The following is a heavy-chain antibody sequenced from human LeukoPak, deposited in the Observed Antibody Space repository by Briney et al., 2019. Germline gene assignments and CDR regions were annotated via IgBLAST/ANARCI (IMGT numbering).Heavy chain of an antibody. CDR2: ISSSSSYT. CDR3: ARVVEMATIHFLTLRHYNWFDP. V-gene: IGHV3-11*05. D-gene: IGHD5-24*01. CDR1: GFTFSDYY. Sequence: GGSLRLSCAASGFTFSDYYMSWIRQAPGKGLEWVSHISSSSSYTNYADSVKGRFTISGDNAKNSLYLQMNSLRAEDTAVYYCARVVEMATIHFLTLRHYNWFDPWGQGTLVTVSS. J-gene: IGHJ5*02.